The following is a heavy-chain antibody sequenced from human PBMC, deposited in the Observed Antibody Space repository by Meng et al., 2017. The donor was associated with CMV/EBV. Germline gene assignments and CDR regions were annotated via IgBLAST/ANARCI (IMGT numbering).Heavy chain of an antibody. CDR3: AKGDGLDQLQGPLVDY. CDR2: IRYDGSNK. Sequence: GGSLRLSCAASGFTFSSYWMHWVRQAPGKGLEWVAFIRYDGSNKYYADSVKGRFTISRDNSKNTLYLQMNSLRAEDTAVYYCAKGDGLDQLQGPLVDYWGQGTLVTVSS. CDR1: GFTFSSYW. J-gene: IGHJ4*02. V-gene: IGHV3-30*02. D-gene: IGHD2-2*01.